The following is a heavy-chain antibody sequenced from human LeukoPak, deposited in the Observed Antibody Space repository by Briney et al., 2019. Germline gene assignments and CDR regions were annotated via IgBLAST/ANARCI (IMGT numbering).Heavy chain of an antibody. D-gene: IGHD3-10*01. CDR3: AKVSASMVRGVHPPKYFDY. J-gene: IGHJ4*02. CDR2: ISSSSSYI. CDR1: GFTFSSYS. Sequence: GGSLRLSCAASGFTFSSYSMNWVRQAPGKGLEWVSSISSSSSYIYYADSVKGRFTISRDNSKNTLYLQMNSLRAEDTAVYYCAKVSASMVRGVHPPKYFDYWGQGTLVTVSS. V-gene: IGHV3-21*04.